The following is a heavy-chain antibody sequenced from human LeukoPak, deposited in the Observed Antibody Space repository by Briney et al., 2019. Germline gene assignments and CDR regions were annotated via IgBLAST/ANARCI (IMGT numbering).Heavy chain of an antibody. V-gene: IGHV1-3*01. CDR3: ARGSSSDWPLEY. CDR1: GYTFTSYD. CDR2: INAYNGDT. Sequence: ASVKVSCKASGYTFTSYDINWVRQAPGQRLEWMGWINAYNGDTEYSQKLQGRVTITKDTSASTAYMDLSALRSEDTAVYYCARGSSSDWPLEYWGRGILVTVSS. J-gene: IGHJ4*02. D-gene: IGHD6-19*01.